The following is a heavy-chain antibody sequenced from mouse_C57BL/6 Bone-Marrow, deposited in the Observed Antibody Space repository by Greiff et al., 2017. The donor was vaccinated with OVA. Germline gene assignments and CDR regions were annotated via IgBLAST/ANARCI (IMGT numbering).Heavy chain of an antibody. Sequence: VQLQQSGAELVRPGTSVKLSCKASGYTFTSYWMHWVKQRPGQGLEWIGVIDPSDSYTNYNQKFKGKATLTVDTSSSTAYMQLSSLTSEDSAVYYCARWWLPHYFDYWGQGTTLTVSS. CDR2: IDPSDSYT. V-gene: IGHV1-59*01. CDR1: GYTFTSYW. D-gene: IGHD1-1*02. CDR3: ARWWLPHYFDY. J-gene: IGHJ2*01.